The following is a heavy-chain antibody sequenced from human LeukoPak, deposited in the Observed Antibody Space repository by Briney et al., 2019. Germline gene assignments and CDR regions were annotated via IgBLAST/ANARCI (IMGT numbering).Heavy chain of an antibody. CDR3: AVTRDYFGSGSYFFPVVLAY. Sequence: PGGSLRLSCAASGFNVSSNYMSWVRQAPGKGLQWVSIIYSGGSTYYADSVKGRFTISRDNSKNTLYLQMNSLRAEDTSVYYCAVTRDYFGSGSYFFPVVLAYWGQETLVTVSS. CDR2: IYSGGST. CDR1: GFNVSSNY. J-gene: IGHJ4*02. D-gene: IGHD3-10*01. V-gene: IGHV3-53*01.